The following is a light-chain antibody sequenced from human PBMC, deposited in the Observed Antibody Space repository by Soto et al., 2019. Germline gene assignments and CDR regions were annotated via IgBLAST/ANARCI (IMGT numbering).Light chain of an antibody. V-gene: IGLV1-36*01. Sequence: QSVLTQPPSLSAAPRQRVTISCSGSSSNIGNNAVNWYQQLPGKPPKLLIHYDDRVPSGVSDRFSGSKSGTSASLAISGLQSDDYADYYCAVWDDSLNGPVFGGGTKLTVL. J-gene: IGLJ3*02. CDR1: SSNIGNNA. CDR2: YDD. CDR3: AVWDDSLNGPV.